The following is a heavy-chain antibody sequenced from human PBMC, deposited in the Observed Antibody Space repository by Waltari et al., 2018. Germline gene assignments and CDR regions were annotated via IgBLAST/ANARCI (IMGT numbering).Heavy chain of an antibody. Sequence: VPLVQSGADVNKPVPSLKISFLGSGYSVTKYCIGWVRQMPGKGLECMGIIYPGDSDTRYSPSFQGQVTISADKSISTAYLQWSSLKASDTAMYYCARPVQGDWFDPWGQGTLVTVSS. CDR2: IYPGDSDT. V-gene: IGHV5-51*03. J-gene: IGHJ5*02. CDR1: GYSVTKYC. CDR3: ARPVQGDWFDP.